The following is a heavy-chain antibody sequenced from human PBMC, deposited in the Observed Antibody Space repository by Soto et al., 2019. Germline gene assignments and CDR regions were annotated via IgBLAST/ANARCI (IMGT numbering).Heavy chain of an antibody. CDR2: IWYDGSNK. CDR1: GFTFSSYG. CDR3: ARSSLRSNGDHPGDMDV. J-gene: IGHJ6*03. D-gene: IGHD4-17*01. Sequence: GGSLSLSCAASGFTFSSYGMHWVRQAPGKGLEWVAVIWYDGSNKFYADSVKGRFTISRDNSKNTLYLQMNSLRAEDTAVYYCARSSLRSNGDHPGDMDVWGKGTTVTVSS. V-gene: IGHV3-33*01.